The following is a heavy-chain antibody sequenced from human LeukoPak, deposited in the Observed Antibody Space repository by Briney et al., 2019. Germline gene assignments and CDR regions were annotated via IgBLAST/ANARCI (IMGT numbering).Heavy chain of an antibody. Sequence: SETLSLTCTVSGGSISSYYWSWIRQPPGKGLEWLGYIYYSGSTNYNPSLKSRVTISVDTSKNQFSLKLSSVTAADTAVYYCARAQDFSDSSGPNYLDFWGQGILVTVSS. V-gene: IGHV4-59*08. D-gene: IGHD3-22*01. CDR2: IYYSGST. CDR1: GGSISSYY. J-gene: IGHJ4*02. CDR3: ARAQDFSDSSGPNYLDF.